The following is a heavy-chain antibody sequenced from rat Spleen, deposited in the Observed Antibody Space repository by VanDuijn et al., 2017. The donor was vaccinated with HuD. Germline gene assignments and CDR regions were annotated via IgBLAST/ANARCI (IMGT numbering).Heavy chain of an antibody. V-gene: IGHV3-3*01. J-gene: IGHJ2*01. CDR2: INSAGST. CDR1: GYSITSNY. Sequence: EVQLQESGPGLVKPSQSLSLTCSVPGYSITSNYWAWIRKFPGNKLEWMGYINSAGSTNYNPSLKSRIPITRDTSKNQFFLQVNSVTTEDTATYYCARGRVRGATVGLLDYWGQGVMVTVSS. CDR3: ARGRVRGATVGLLDY. D-gene: IGHD1-3*01.